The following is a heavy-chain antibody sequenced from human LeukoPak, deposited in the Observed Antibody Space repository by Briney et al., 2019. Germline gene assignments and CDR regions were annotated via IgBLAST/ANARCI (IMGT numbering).Heavy chain of an antibody. J-gene: IGHJ4*02. D-gene: IGHD6-19*01. V-gene: IGHV4-4*07. CDR3: ASETVAGTFDY. CDR1: GGSIGSYY. CDR2: IYTSGST. Sequence: SETLSLTCTVSGGSIGSYYWSWIRQPAGKGLEWIGRIYTSGSTNYNPSLKSRVTMSVDTSKNQFSLKLSPVTAADTAVYYCASETVAGTFDYWGQGTLVTVSS.